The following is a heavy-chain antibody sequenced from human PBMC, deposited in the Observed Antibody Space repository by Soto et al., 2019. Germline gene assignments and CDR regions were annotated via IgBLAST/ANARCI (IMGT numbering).Heavy chain of an antibody. CDR3: VREDDGGDRDYYGLDV. J-gene: IGHJ6*02. V-gene: IGHV4-30-4*01. D-gene: IGHD2-21*02. CDR2: IHYSGSV. Sequence: QLQLQESGPGLVRPSQTLSLTCTVSGGSISGGYYNWTWIRQAPGKGLEWIGYIHYSGSVRYNPSLQSRLTMSVDTSKNLFSLNLSSVTAADTAVYFCVREDDGGDRDYYGLDVWGQGTTVTVSS. CDR1: GGSISGGYYN.